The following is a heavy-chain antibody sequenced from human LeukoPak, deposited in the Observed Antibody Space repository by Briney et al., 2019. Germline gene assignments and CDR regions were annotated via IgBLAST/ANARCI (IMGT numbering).Heavy chain of an antibody. CDR1: GGSFSGYY. J-gene: IGHJ4*02. D-gene: IGHD6-13*01. Sequence: SETLSLTCAVYGGSFSGYYWSWIRQPPGKGLEWIGEINHSGSTHYNPSLKSRVTISVDTSKNQFSLKLSSVTAADTAVYYCARGGGIAAAVPNYYFDYWGQGTLVTVSS. CDR2: INHSGST. CDR3: ARGGGIAAAVPNYYFDY. V-gene: IGHV4-34*01.